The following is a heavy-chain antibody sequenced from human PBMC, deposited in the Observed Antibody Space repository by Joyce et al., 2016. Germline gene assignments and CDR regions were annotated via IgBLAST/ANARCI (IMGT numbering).Heavy chain of an antibody. D-gene: IGHD3-16*01. Sequence: QVHLVESGGGVVQPGTSLRLSCVGSGFPFSTYALHWVRQAPGKGLGGLGVISYDGRNRPHADSVKGRFSISRDNSRDTVYLQMDSLRLDDTAMYYCARDVSGGSRLGEMSKEFDYWGQGILVTVSS. J-gene: IGHJ4*02. CDR3: ARDVSGGSRLGEMSKEFDY. CDR2: ISYDGRNR. V-gene: IGHV3-30-3*01. CDR1: GFPFSTYA.